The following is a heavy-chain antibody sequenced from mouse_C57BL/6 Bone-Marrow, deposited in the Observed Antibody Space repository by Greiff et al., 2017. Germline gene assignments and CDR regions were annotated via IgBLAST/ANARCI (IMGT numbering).Heavy chain of an antibody. J-gene: IGHJ2*01. CDR2: IDPSDSET. Sequence: QVQLQQPGAELVRPGSSVKLSCKASGYTFTSYWMHWVKQRPIQGLEWIGNIDPSDSETHYNQKFKDKATLIVDKSSSTAYMQLSSLTSEDSAVYYCARGITTVVADYWGQGTTLTVSS. CDR3: ARGITTVVADY. V-gene: IGHV1-52*01. CDR1: GYTFTSYW. D-gene: IGHD1-1*01.